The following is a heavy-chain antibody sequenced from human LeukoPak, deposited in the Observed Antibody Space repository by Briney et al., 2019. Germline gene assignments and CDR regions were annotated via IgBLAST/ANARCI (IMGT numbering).Heavy chain of an antibody. V-gene: IGHV3-48*03. CDR1: GFTFSSYE. D-gene: IGHD2-15*01. CDR2: ISSSGSTI. Sequence: GGSLRLSCAASGFTFSSYEMNWVRQAPGKGLEWVSYISSSGSTIYYADSVKGRFTISRDNAKNSLYLQMNSLRAEDTAVYYCARVSDSKNYYYMDVWGKGTTVTVSS. CDR3: ARVSDSKNYYYMDV. J-gene: IGHJ6*03.